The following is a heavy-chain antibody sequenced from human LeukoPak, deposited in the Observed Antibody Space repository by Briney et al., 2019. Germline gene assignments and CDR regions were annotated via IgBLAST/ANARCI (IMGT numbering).Heavy chain of an antibody. Sequence: QTLSLTCAISGDSTSSNNAAWNWIRQSPSRGLEWLGRTYYRSKWYNDYAVSVKSRITINPDTSKNQFSLQLNSVTPEDTAIYYCARHFWSGNNWFDPWGQGTLVTVSS. CDR1: GDSTSSNNAA. J-gene: IGHJ5*02. CDR2: TYYRSKWYN. D-gene: IGHD3-3*02. V-gene: IGHV6-1*01. CDR3: ARHFWSGNNWFDP.